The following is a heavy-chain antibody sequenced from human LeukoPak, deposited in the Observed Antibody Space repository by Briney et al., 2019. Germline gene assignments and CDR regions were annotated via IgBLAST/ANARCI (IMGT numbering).Heavy chain of an antibody. CDR3: AKDAQRGFDFSNSLES. CDR1: GFTFSHYG. D-gene: IGHD4-11*01. J-gene: IGHJ4*02. CDR2: IWSVGTEK. V-gene: IGHV3-33*06. Sequence: QPGRSLRLSCATSGFTFSHYGMHWVRQAPGKGLEWVAVIWSVGTEKYYGDSVKGRFTISRDNSKKTVYLQMNSLRVEDTAIYYCAKDAQRGFDFSNSLESWGQGTLVTVSS.